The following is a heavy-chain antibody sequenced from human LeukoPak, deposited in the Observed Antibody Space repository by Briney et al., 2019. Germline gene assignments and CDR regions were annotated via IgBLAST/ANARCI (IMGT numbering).Heavy chain of an antibody. D-gene: IGHD4/OR15-4a*01. CDR1: GYAFTGYY. CDR3: ARAGALSPYYMDV. CDR2: INPNSGGT. J-gene: IGHJ6*03. V-gene: IGHV1-2*02. Sequence: ASVKVSCKASGYAFTGYYMHWVRQAPGQGLEWMGWINPNSGGTNYAQKFQGRVTMTRDTSISTAYMELSRLRSDDTAVYYCARAGALSPYYMDVWGKGTTVTVSS.